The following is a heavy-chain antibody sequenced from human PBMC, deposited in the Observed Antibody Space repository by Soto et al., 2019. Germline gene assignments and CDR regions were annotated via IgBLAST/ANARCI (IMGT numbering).Heavy chain of an antibody. CDR2: IYCNDDK. CDR3: AHRPSGWYLFDY. Sequence: SGPTLVNPQTLTLTCTFSGFSLSTSGLGVGWIRQPPGKALEWLALIYCNDDKRYSPSLKARLTITKDTSKNQLVLTMTNMDPVDTATYYCAHRPSGWYLFDYWGQGTLVTVSS. D-gene: IGHD6-19*01. J-gene: IGHJ4*02. V-gene: IGHV2-5*01. CDR1: GFSLSTSGLG.